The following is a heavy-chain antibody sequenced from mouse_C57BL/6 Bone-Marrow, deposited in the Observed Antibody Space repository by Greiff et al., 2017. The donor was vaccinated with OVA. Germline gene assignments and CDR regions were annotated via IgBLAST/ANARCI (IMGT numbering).Heavy chain of an antibody. CDR2: ISDGGSYT. D-gene: IGHD1-1*01. V-gene: IGHV5-4*01. J-gene: IGHJ3*01. CDR1: GFTFSSYA. Sequence: EVKLMESGGGLVKPGGSLKLSCAASGFTFSSYAMSWVRQTPEQRLEWVATISDGGSYTYYPDNFKGRFTISRDTAKNNLYLQISSLKSEDTAMYDCARDTNTVAAYWGQGTLVTVSA. CDR3: ARDTNTVAAY.